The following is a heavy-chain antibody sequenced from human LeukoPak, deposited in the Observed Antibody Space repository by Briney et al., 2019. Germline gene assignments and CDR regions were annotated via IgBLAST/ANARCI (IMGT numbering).Heavy chain of an antibody. D-gene: IGHD3-16*01. J-gene: IGHJ5*02. CDR1: GFTFSSYA. Sequence: GGSLRLSCAASGFTFSSYAMSWVRQAPGKGLEWVSGISGSGGSTYYADSVKGRFTISRDNSKNTLYLQTNSLRAEDTAVYYCAKAQAFSGGRNWFDPWGQRTLVTVSS. V-gene: IGHV3-23*01. CDR3: AKAQAFSGGRNWFDP. CDR2: ISGSGGST.